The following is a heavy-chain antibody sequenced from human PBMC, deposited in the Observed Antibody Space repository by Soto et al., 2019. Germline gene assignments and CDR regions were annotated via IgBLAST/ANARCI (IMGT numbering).Heavy chain of an antibody. Sequence: PSQTLSLTCAISGDSVSSNTASWNWIRQSPSRGLEWLGRTYFRSKWYNDYAVSVKSRIIINPDTSNNQFSLQLNSVTPEDTAVYFCAKGDNLGPNPGYAFDPWGQGIMVTVSS. V-gene: IGHV6-1*01. CDR2: TYFRSKWYN. J-gene: IGHJ5*02. CDR3: AKGDNLGPNPGYAFDP. D-gene: IGHD5-12*01. CDR1: GDSVSSNTAS.